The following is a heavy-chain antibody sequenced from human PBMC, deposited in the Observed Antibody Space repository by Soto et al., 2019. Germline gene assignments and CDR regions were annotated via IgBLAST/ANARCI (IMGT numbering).Heavy chain of an antibody. J-gene: IGHJ4*02. CDR2: ISYDGSNK. D-gene: IGHD2-2*02. CDR1: GFTFSNYA. V-gene: IGHV3-30-3*01. Sequence: HPGGSLRLSCVASGFTFSNYAMHWVRQAPGKGLEWVAVISYDGSNKYYADSVKGRFTISRDNSKNTLYLQMNSLRAEDTAVYYCASLDDCISTSCYSFDYWGQGTLVTVSS. CDR3: ASLDDCISTSCYSFDY.